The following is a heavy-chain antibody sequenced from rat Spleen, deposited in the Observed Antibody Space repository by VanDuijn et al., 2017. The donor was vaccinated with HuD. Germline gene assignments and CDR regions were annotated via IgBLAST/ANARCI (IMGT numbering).Heavy chain of an antibody. D-gene: IGHD1-9*01. CDR1: GFTFNNYW. CDR2: ISSGGGGT. J-gene: IGHJ3*01. Sequence: EVQLVETGGGLVQPGRSLKLSCVASGFTFNNYWMTWVRQAPKKGLEWVASISSGGGGTYYPDSVKGRFTISRDNAKSTLYLHMDSLRSEDTASYYCARQYYGYTDWGQGSLVTVSS. V-gene: IGHV5-25*01. CDR3: ARQYYGYTD.